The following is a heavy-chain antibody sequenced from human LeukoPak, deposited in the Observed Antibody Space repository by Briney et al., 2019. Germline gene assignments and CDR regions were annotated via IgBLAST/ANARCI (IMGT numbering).Heavy chain of an antibody. CDR2: IYSGGNT. J-gene: IGHJ4*02. CDR3: ARSSAPLEVGDFDY. CDR1: GFTVSSNY. D-gene: IGHD1-26*01. Sequence: TGGSLRLSCTASGFTVSSNYMSWVRQAPGKGLEWVSVIYSGGNTYYADSVKGRLTISRDNSKNTVYPQMNSLRAEDTAVYYCARSSAPLEVGDFDYWGQGTLVTVSS. V-gene: IGHV3-66*01.